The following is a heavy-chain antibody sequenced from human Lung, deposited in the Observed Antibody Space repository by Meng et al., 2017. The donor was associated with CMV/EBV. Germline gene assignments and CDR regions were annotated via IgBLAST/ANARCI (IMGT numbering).Heavy chain of an antibody. J-gene: IGHJ4*02. CDR2: ISSSGYTI. V-gene: IGHV3-48*03. CDR3: ARLPVDTTFFIQEYFFDY. CDR1: RFTFNDFE. D-gene: IGHD3-3*01. Sequence: GGSLRLXCVASRFTFNDFEMSWVRQAPGKGPEWVSYISSSGYTIYYADSVKGRFTISRDNAKNSLYLQMNSLRADDTAMYYCARLPVDTTFFIQEYFFDYXGQGXLVTVSS.